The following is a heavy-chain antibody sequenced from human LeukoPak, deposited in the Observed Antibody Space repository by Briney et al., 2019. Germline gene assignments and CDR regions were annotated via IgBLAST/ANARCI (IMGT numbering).Heavy chain of an antibody. CDR2: INRSGST. CDR3: ARGLRITMIVVVLDAFDI. J-gene: IGHJ3*02. Sequence: PSETLSLTCAVYGGSFSGYYWSWIRQPPGKGLEWIGEINRSGSTNYNPSLKSRVTISVDTSKNQFSLKLSSVTAADTAVYYCARGLRITMIVVVLDAFDIWGQGTMVTVSS. D-gene: IGHD3-22*01. V-gene: IGHV4-34*01. CDR1: GGSFSGYY.